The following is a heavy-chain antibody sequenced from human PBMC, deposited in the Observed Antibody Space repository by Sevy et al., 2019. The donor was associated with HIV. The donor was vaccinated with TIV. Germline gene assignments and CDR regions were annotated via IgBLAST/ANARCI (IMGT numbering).Heavy chain of an antibody. CDR3: ARDRWAKYPEDGFDI. CDR2: INQDGSEK. J-gene: IGHJ3*02. Sequence: GGSLRLSCAASGISFSNYWMSWVRHAPGKGLEWVANINQDGSEKKFVGSVKGRFTISRDNAKNSVYLQMNSLTAEDTAVYCCARDRWAKYPEDGFDIWGQGTMVTVSS. V-gene: IGHV3-7*01. CDR1: GISFSNYW.